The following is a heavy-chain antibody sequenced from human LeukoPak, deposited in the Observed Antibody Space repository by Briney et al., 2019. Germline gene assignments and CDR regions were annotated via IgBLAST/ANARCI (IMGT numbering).Heavy chain of an antibody. Sequence: GGSLRLSCAASGFTFSNYAMGWVRQAPGKGLEWVSGISGSGGSTDYADSVKGRITISRDNSKNTLYLQMNNLRAEDTAVYYCARYLVPAVIIAYFDYWGQGTLVTVSS. CDR1: GFTFSNYA. J-gene: IGHJ4*02. CDR2: ISGSGGST. V-gene: IGHV3-23*01. CDR3: ARYLVPAVIIAYFDY. D-gene: IGHD3-10*01.